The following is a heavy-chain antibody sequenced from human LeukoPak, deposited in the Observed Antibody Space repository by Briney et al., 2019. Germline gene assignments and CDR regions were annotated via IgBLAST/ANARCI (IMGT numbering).Heavy chain of an antibody. D-gene: IGHD3-10*01. V-gene: IGHV5-51*01. CDR2: IYPGDSDT. CDR1: GYSFTSYW. J-gene: IGHJ4*02. Sequence: GESLKISCKGSGYSFTSYWIGWVRQMPGKGLEWMGIIYPGDSDTRYSPSFQGQVTISADKSISTAYLQWSSLKASDTAMHYCARTTMVRGVTRHFDYWGQGTLVTVSS. CDR3: ARTTMVRGVTRHFDY.